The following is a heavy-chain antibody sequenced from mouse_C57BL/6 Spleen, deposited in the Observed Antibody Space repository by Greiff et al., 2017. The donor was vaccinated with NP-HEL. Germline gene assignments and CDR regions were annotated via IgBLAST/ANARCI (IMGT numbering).Heavy chain of an antibody. D-gene: IGHD2-3*01. CDR2: IYPRSGNT. V-gene: IGHV1-81*01. Sequence: VQLQESGAELARPGASVKLSCKASGYTFTSYGISWVKQRTGQGLEWIGEIYPRSGNTYYNEKFKGKATLTADKSSSTAYMELRSLTSEDSAVYFGARRAYDGYWGDYWGQGTTLTVSS. CDR1: GYTFTSYG. J-gene: IGHJ2*01. CDR3: ARRAYDGYWGDY.